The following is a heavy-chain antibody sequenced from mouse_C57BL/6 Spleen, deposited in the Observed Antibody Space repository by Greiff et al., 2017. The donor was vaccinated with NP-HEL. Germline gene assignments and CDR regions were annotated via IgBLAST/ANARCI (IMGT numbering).Heavy chain of an antibody. Sequence: EVKLVESGGGLVQPGGSLSLSCAASGFTFTDYYMSWVRQPPGKALEWLGFIRNKANGYTTEYSASVKGRFTISRDNSQSILYLQMNALRAEDSATYYCARYHSSGYWFAYWGQGTLVTVSA. J-gene: IGHJ3*01. V-gene: IGHV7-3*01. D-gene: IGHD3-2*02. CDR3: ARYHSSGYWFAY. CDR1: GFTFTDYY. CDR2: IRNKANGYTT.